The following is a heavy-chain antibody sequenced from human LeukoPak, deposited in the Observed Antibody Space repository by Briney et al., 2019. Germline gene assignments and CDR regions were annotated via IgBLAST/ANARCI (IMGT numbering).Heavy chain of an antibody. D-gene: IGHD1-14*01. CDR1: VYRFTRYA. CDR2: ISTYDHTT. CDR3: ARDPSNSVGRRVSFDY. Sequence: GASVKVSCKTSVYRFTRYAISWMRQAPGQGLEWMGWISTYDHTTKYPQTVQGRVTMTAQTSTTTAYMELRGLTSDDTAVYFCARDPSNSVGRRVSFDYWGQGTPMTASS. V-gene: IGHV1-18*01. J-gene: IGHJ4*02.